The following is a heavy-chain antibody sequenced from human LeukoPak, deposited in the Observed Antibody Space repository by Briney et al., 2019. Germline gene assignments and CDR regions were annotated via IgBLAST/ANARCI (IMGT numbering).Heavy chain of an antibody. D-gene: IGHD3-10*01. CDR2: IYYSGST. CDR3: GSGRLLWFGELLSGNWFDP. Sequence: SETLSLTCTVSGGSISSSSYYWGWIRQPPGKGLEWIGSIYYSGSTYYNPSLKSRVTISVDASKSQFSLKLSSVTAAGTAVYYCGSGRLLWFGELLSGNWFDPWGQGTLVTVSS. CDR1: GGSISSSSYY. J-gene: IGHJ5*02. V-gene: IGHV4-39*01.